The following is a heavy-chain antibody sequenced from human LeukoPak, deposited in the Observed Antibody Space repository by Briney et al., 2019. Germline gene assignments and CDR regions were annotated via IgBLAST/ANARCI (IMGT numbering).Heavy chain of an antibody. J-gene: IGHJ6*02. CDR1: GGSISSYY. V-gene: IGHV4-59*01. D-gene: IGHD3-10*01. CDR2: IYYSGST. CDR3: ARESGYYYGMDV. Sequence: SETLSLTCTVSGGSISSYYWSWIRQRPGKGLEWIGYIYYSGSTNYNPSLKSRVTISVDTSKNQFSLKLSSVTAADTAVYYCARESGYYYGMDVWGQGTTVTVSS.